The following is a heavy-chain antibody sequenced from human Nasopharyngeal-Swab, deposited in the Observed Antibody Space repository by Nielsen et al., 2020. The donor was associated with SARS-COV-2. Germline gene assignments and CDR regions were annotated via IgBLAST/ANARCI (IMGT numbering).Heavy chain of an antibody. V-gene: IGHV3-73*01. J-gene: IGHJ6*03. D-gene: IGHD6-19*01. Sequence: GESLKISCAASGFVFSGSAIHWVRQASGSGLELVGRIGDKAHNYATTYAASVKGRFTISRDDSKNTAFLQMDSLKNDDTATYYCAREWRQWLARNSYACMDVWGRGTAVTVSS. CDR2: IGDKAHNYAT. CDR3: AREWRQWLARNSYACMDV. CDR1: GFVFSGSA.